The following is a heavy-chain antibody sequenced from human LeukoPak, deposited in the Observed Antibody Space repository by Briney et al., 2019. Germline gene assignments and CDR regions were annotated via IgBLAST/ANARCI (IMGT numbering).Heavy chain of an antibody. D-gene: IGHD3-9*01. V-gene: IGHV1-2*02. CDR2: INPNSGGT. CDR3: ARDQTPYDILTGLNY. Sequence: ASVKVSCNASGYTFTGYYMHWVRQAPGQGLEWMGWINPNSGGTNYAQKFQGRVTMTRDASISTAYMELSRLRSDDTAVYYCARDQTPYDILTGLNYWGQGTLVTVSS. CDR1: GYTFTGYY. J-gene: IGHJ4*02.